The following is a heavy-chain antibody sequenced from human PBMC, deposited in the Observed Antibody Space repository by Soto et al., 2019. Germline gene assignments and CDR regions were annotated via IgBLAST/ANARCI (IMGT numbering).Heavy chain of an antibody. CDR3: AHLGPQLVAATW. Sequence: QITLKESGPTLVKPTQTLTLTCTFSGFSLSTSGVGVGWIRQPPGKALEWLALIYWDDDKRYSPSLKSRLTIXKXXSKNQVVLTMTNMDPVDTPTYYCAHLGPQLVAATWWGQGTLVTVSS. CDR1: GFSLSTSGVG. J-gene: IGHJ4*02. CDR2: IYWDDDK. V-gene: IGHV2-5*02. D-gene: IGHD2-15*01.